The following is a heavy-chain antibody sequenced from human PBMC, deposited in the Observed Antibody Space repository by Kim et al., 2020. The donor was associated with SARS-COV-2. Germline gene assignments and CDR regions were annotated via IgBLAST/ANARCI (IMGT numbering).Heavy chain of an antibody. D-gene: IGHD3-22*01. CDR2: FDPEDGET. J-gene: IGHJ4*02. Sequence: ASVKVSCRVSGYTLPKLSMHWVRQAPGKGLEWMGGFDPEDGETIYAQNFQGRVTMTEDTSTDTAYMELSSLRSEDTAVYYCSTWAYSDGSAIWPHDFWGQGTLVTVSS. V-gene: IGHV1-24*01. CDR3: STWAYSDGSAIWPHDF. CDR1: GYTLPKLS.